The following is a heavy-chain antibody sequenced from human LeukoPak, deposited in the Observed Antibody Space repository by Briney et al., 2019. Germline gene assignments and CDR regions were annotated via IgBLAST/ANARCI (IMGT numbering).Heavy chain of an antibody. V-gene: IGHV3-23*01. J-gene: IGHJ1*01. Sequence: GGSLRLSCAASGSTFSSYAMSWVRQAPGKGLEWVSAISGSGGSTYYADSVKGRFTISRDNSKNTLYLQMNSLRAEDTAVYYCAKVDHRITMIVVVPPQYFQHWGQGTLVTVSS. CDR1: GSTFSSYA. D-gene: IGHD3-22*01. CDR2: ISGSGGST. CDR3: AKVDHRITMIVVVPPQYFQH.